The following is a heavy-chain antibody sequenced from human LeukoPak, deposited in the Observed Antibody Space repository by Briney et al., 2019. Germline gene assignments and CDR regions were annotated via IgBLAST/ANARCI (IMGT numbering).Heavy chain of an antibody. D-gene: IGHD3-9*01. Sequence: PGRSLRLSCAASGFTFDDYAIHWVRQAPGKGLDWVSSITSGGDYIYYADSVKGRFTTSRDNAKNSLSLQLNSLRVEDTAVYYCARGHYDVLAASYKWTPDYWGQGTLVTVSS. J-gene: IGHJ4*02. V-gene: IGHV3-21*01. CDR1: GFTFDDYA. CDR3: ARGHYDVLAASYKWTPDY. CDR2: ITSGGDYI.